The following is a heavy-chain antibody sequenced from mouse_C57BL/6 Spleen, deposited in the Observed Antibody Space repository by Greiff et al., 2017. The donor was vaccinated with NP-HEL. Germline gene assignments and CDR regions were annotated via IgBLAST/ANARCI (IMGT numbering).Heavy chain of an antibody. Sequence: VQLKQPGTELVKPGASVKLSCKASGYTFTSYWMHWVKQRPGQGLEWIGNINPSNGGTNYNEKFKSKATLTVDKSSSTAYMQLSSLTSEDSAVYYCARGDSPYYYAMDYWGQGTSVTVSS. J-gene: IGHJ4*01. CDR2: INPSNGGT. CDR1: GYTFTSYW. V-gene: IGHV1-53*01. D-gene: IGHD3-3*01. CDR3: ARGDSPYYYAMDY.